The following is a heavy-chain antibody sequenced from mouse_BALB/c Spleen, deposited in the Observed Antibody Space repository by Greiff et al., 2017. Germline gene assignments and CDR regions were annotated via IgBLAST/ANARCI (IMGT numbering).Heavy chain of an antibody. V-gene: IGHV1S81*02. D-gene: IGHD1-1*01. Sequence: QVQLQQPGAELVKPGASVKLSCKASGYTFTSYWMHWVKQRPGQGLEWIGEINPSNGRTNYNEKFKSKATLTVDKSSSTAYMQLSSLTSEDSAVYYCAREAITTVVAPYAMDYWGQGTSVTVSS. CDR3: AREAITTVVAPYAMDY. CDR1: GYTFTSYW. J-gene: IGHJ4*01. CDR2: INPSNGRT.